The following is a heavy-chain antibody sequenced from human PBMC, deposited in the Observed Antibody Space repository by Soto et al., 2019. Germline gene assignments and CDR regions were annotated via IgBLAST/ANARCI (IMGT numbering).Heavy chain of an antibody. J-gene: IGHJ6*02. CDR1: GGSISSGGYY. D-gene: IGHD5-18*01. V-gene: IGHV4-31*02. Sequence: SETLSLTWTVSGGSISSGGYYWSWIRQHPGKGLEWIGYIYYSGSTYYNPSLKSRVTISVDTSKNQFSLKLSSVTAADTAVYYCARDSYDYYYGMDVWGQGTTVTVSS. CDR2: IYYSGST. CDR3: ARDSYDYYYGMDV.